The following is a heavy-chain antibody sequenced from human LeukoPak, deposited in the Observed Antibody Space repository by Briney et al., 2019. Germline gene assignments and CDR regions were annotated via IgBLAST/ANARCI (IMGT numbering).Heavy chain of an antibody. J-gene: IGHJ4*02. V-gene: IGHV3-73*01. CDR3: TIYDILTGYYDY. Sequence: GGSLKLSCAASGFTFSGSAMHWVRQASGKGLEWVGRIRSKANSYATAYAASVKGRFTISRDDSKNTAYLQMNSLKTEDTAVYYCTIYDILTGYYDYWGQGTLVTVSS. CDR1: GFTFSGSA. CDR2: IRSKANSYAT. D-gene: IGHD3-9*01.